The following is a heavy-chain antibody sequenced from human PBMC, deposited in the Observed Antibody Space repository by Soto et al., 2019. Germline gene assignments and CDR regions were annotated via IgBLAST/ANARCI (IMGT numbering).Heavy chain of an antibody. CDR3: ANRYYYDGSGYPRGFDY. V-gene: IGHV3-23*01. CDR1: GFTFSSYA. J-gene: IGHJ4*02. CDR2: ISGSGGST. D-gene: IGHD3-22*01. Sequence: EVQLLESGGGLVQPGGSLRLSCAASGFTFSSYAMSWVRQAPGKGLEWVSAISGSGGSTYYADSVKGRFTISRDNSKNTLDLQMNSLRAEDTAVYYCANRYYYDGSGYPRGFDYWGQGTLVTVSS.